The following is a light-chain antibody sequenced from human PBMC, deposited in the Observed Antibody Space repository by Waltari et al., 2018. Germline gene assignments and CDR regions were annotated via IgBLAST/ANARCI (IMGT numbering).Light chain of an antibody. J-gene: IGLJ2*01. V-gene: IGLV2-23*02. CDR2: EVI. CDR3: CSYIGRAL. Sequence: QSALTQPASVSGSPGQSITISCTGSSRDVGGYNFVSWYQQHPGKAPKLLIYEVIKRPSGVSIRFSGSKSGNPASLTISGLQAEDEADYYCCSYIGRALFGGGTKLTVL. CDR1: SRDVGGYNF.